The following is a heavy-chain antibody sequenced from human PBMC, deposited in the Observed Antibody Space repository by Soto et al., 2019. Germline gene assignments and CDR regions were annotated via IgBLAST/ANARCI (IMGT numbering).Heavy chain of an antibody. CDR2: ISSSSSTI. J-gene: IGHJ4*02. CDR1: GFTFRSYS. D-gene: IGHD3-16*01. V-gene: IGHV3-48*01. CDR3: ASEGGLFDY. Sequence: EVQLVESGGGLVQPGGSLRLSCAASGFTFRSYSMNWVRQAPGKGLEWISYISSSSSTIYYADSVKGRFIISRDNAKNALDLQVNSLRAEETGVYYCASEGGLFDYWGQGTLVTVSS.